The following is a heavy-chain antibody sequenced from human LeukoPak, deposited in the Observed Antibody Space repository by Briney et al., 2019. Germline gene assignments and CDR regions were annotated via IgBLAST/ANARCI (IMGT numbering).Heavy chain of an antibody. Sequence: GGSLTLSCAASGFTFSSYGMHWVRQAPGKGLEWVAVISYDGSNKYYADSVKGRFTISRDNSKNTLYLQMNSLRAEDTAVYYCAKTSYSSGWSLKGGADYWGQGTLVTVSS. CDR2: ISYDGSNK. V-gene: IGHV3-30*18. D-gene: IGHD6-19*01. CDR1: GFTFSSYG. J-gene: IGHJ4*02. CDR3: AKTSYSSGWSLKGGADY.